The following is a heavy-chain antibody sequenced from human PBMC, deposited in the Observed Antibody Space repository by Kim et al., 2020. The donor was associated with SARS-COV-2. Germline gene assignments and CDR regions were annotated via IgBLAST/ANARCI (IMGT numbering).Heavy chain of an antibody. Sequence: SETLSLNCTVSGGSISSSSYYWGWIRQPPGKGLEWIGSIHYRGSTFYNPSLKRRVTISLDTSKNQFSLRLSSVTAVDTAVYYCARLFFGDGYYYDSSGYWGWFDSWGQGTLVTFSS. CDR1: GGSISSSSYY. D-gene: IGHD3-22*01. J-gene: IGHJ5*01. V-gene: IGHV4-39*07. CDR3: ARLFFGDGYYYDSSGYWGWFDS. CDR2: IHYRGST.